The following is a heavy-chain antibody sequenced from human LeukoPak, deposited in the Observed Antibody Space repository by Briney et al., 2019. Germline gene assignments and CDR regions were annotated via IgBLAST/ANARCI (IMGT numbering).Heavy chain of an antibody. CDR2: IRSKANSYAT. V-gene: IGHV3-73*01. J-gene: IGHJ4*02. CDR1: GFTFSGSA. CDR3: TRFEYYDGSGYYNFDY. Sequence: GGSLRLSCAASGFTFSGSAMHWVRQASGKGLEWVGRIRSKANSYATAYAASGRGRFTISRDDSKNTAYLQMSSLKTEDTAVYYCTRFEYYDGSGYYNFDYWGQGTLVTVSS. D-gene: IGHD3-22*01.